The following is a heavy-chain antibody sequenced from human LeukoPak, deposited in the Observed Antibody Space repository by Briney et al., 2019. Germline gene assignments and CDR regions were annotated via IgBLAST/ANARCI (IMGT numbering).Heavy chain of an antibody. Sequence: ASVKVSCKASDYTFTSYGISWVRQAPGQGLEWMGWINPNSGGTNYAQKSQGRVTMTRDTSISTAYMELSRLRSDDTAVYYCARGPGEMATSTQYFDYWGQGTLVTVSS. CDR3: ARGPGEMATSTQYFDY. CDR1: DYTFTSYG. V-gene: IGHV1-2*02. J-gene: IGHJ4*02. CDR2: INPNSGGT. D-gene: IGHD5-24*01.